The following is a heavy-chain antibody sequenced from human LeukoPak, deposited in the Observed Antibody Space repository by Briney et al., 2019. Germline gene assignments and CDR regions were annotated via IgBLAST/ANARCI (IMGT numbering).Heavy chain of an antibody. CDR3: ARDLDSSGWYSGFDY. J-gene: IGHJ4*02. Sequence: PGGSLRLSCAACGFTFSSYAMHWVRQAPGKGLEWVAVISYDGSNKYYANSVKGRFTISRDNSKNTLYLQMNSLRAEDTAVYYCARDLDSSGWYSGFDYWGQGTLVTVSS. CDR1: GFTFSSYA. CDR2: ISYDGSNK. V-gene: IGHV3-30-3*01. D-gene: IGHD6-19*01.